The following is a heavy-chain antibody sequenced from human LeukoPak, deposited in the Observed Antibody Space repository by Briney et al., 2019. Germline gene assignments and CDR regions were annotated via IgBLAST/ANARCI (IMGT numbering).Heavy chain of an antibody. V-gene: IGHV3-23*01. Sequence: GGSLRLSCTASGLTFSNYATTWVRQAPGKGLEWVSSITGSGRGTYYADSVKGRFSVSRDNSQNTVFLHMNSLRAGDTALYYCSKDPNGDYVGAFDMWGPGTMVTVSS. CDR1: GLTFSNYA. J-gene: IGHJ3*02. CDR3: SKDPNGDYVGAFDM. D-gene: IGHD4-17*01. CDR2: ITGSGRGT.